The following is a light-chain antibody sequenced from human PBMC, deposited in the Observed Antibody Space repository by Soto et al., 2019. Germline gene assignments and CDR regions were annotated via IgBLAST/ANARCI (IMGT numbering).Light chain of an antibody. J-gene: IGLJ1*01. V-gene: IGLV2-14*01. CDR2: DVS. CDR3: SSYTSSSPYV. CDR1: SSVFGGYNY. Sequence: QSVLPQPASVSGSPGQSITISCPGISSVFGGYNYVSWYQQHPGKAPKLMIYDVSNRPSGVSNRFSGSKSGNTASLTISGLQAEDEADYYCSSYTSSSPYVFGTGTKVTVL.